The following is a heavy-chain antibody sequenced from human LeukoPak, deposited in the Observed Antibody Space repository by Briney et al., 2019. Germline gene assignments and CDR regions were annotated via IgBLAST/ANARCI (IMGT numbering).Heavy chain of an antibody. CDR2: IKQDGSEK. J-gene: IGHJ6*02. D-gene: IGHD6-13*01. CDR3: AREGSSWPYYYYGMDV. CDR1: GLTFSSYW. V-gene: IGHV3-7*01. Sequence: PGGSLRLSCAASGLTFSSYWMSWVRQAPGKGLEWVANIKQDGSEKYYVDSVKGRFTISRDNAKNSLYLQMNSLRAEDTAVYYCAREGSSWPYYYYGMDVWGQGTTVTVSS.